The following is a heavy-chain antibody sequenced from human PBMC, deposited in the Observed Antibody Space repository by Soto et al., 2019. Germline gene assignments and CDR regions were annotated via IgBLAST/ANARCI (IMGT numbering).Heavy chain of an antibody. D-gene: IGHD2-2*01. V-gene: IGHV3-23*01. CDR1: GFTFNNYA. J-gene: IGHJ4*02. Sequence: GGSLRLSCAASGFTFNNYAMTWVRQAPGKGLEWVSGISDSGGDTYNADSVRGRFTISRDNSKNTLYLQMNSLRAEDTAVYYCAKRDCSSINCYVFDYWGQGTLVTVSS. CDR2: ISDSGGDT. CDR3: AKRDCSSINCYVFDY.